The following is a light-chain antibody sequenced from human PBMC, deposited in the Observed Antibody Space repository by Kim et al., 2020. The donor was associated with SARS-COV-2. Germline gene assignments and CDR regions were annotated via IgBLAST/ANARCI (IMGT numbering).Light chain of an antibody. CDR3: QSYDNHMWV. CDR1: SGSIASNY. CDR2: EDD. Sequence: GKTVTLSCTRISGSIASNYIQWYQQRPGSSPIIVIYEDDRRPSGVPDRFSASIDSSSNSASLTISGLKTEDEADYYCQSYDNHMWVFGGGTQLTVL. V-gene: IGLV6-57*01. J-gene: IGLJ3*02.